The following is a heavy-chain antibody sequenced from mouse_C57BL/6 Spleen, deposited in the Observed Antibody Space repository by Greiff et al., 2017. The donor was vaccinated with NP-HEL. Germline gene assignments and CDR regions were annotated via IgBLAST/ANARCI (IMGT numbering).Heavy chain of an antibody. V-gene: IGHV5-17*01. CDR1: GFTFSDYG. D-gene: IGHD1-1*02. J-gene: IGHJ3*01. CDR2: ISSGSSTI. Sequence: EVNVVESGGGLVKPGGSLKLSCAASGFTFSDYGMHWVRQAPEKGLEWVAYISSGSSTIYYADTVKGRFTISRDNAKNTLFLQMTSLRSEDTAMYYCARDYAYSGAYWGQGTLVTVSA. CDR3: ARDYAYSGAY.